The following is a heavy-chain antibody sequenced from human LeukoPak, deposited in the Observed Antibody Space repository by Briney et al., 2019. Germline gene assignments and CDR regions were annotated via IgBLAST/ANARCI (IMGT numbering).Heavy chain of an antibody. CDR1: GFTFDDYG. J-gene: IGHJ4*02. CDR3: ARGRGSEDY. D-gene: IGHD1-26*01. V-gene: IGHV3-20*04. Sequence: GGSLRLSCAVSGFTFDDYGMSWVRQAPGKGLEWVSAINWNGGSTGYADSVKGRFTSSRDNAKNSLYLKMNSLRAEDTALYYWARGRGSEDYWGQGTLVTVSS. CDR2: INWNGGST.